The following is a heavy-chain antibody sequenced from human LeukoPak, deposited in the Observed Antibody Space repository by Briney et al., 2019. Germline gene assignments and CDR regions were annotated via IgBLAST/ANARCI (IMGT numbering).Heavy chain of an antibody. V-gene: IGHV4-39*01. CDR2: VYYSGST. CDR3: ARLDNSGYYTLDV. J-gene: IGHJ6*02. D-gene: IGHD3-22*01. CDR1: GGSISSGRYF. Sequence: SETLSLTCAVSGGSISSGRYFWGLIRQPPGKGLEWIGSVYYSGSTYYNPSLKSRVAISVDTSKNQFSLKLSSVTAADTAVYYCARLDNSGYYTLDVWGQGATVTVSS.